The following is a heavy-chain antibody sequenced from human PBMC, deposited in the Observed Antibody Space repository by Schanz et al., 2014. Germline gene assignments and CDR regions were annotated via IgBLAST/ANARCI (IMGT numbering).Heavy chain of an antibody. Sequence: QVQLLESGGGVVQPGGSLRLSCAASGFLFRTYGMHWVRQAPGKGLEWVAFIHYDGTYKYYADSVKGRFTISRDNSENTLYLQMISLRAEDTAVYYCAKLDGYAYGSMGQEYFDYWGQGTLVAVSS. CDR1: GFLFRTYG. CDR3: AKLDGYAYGSMGQEYFDY. J-gene: IGHJ4*02. CDR2: IHYDGTYK. V-gene: IGHV3-30*02. D-gene: IGHD5-18*01.